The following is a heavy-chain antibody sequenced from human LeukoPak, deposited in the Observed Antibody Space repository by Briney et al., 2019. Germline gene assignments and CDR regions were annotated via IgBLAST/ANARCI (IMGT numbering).Heavy chain of an antibody. J-gene: IGHJ4*02. V-gene: IGHV3-21*01. CDR1: GFTFSSYS. CDR2: ISSSSSYI. D-gene: IGHD3-9*01. CDR3: ARDGELFISYFDY. Sequence: GGSLRLSCAASGFTFSSYSMNWVRQAPGKGLEWVSSISSSSSYIYYADSVKGRFTISRDNAKNSLYLQMNSPRAEDTAVYYCARDGELFISYFDYWGQGTLVTVSS.